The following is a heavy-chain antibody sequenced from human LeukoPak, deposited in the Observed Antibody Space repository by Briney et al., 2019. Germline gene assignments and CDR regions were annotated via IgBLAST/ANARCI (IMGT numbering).Heavy chain of an antibody. CDR2: IYYGGDT. V-gene: IGHV4-59*08. CDR1: GGSISSPY. CDR3: ARQLAGLAPPGFIDS. Sequence: SETLSLTCTVSGGSISSPYWTWIRQPPGKGLEWIGYIYYGGDTDYSPSLKSRATILLDRSKNQFSLRLTSVTAADTAVYYCARQLAGLAPPGFIDSWGQGTLVTVSS. D-gene: IGHD3-3*02. J-gene: IGHJ4*02.